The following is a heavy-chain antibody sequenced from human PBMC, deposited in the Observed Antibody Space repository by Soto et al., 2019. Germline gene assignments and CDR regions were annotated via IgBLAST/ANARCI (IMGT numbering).Heavy chain of an antibody. D-gene: IGHD2-15*01. CDR1: GYTFTSYG. Sequence: ASVKVSCKASGYTFTSYGISWVRQAPGQVLGWMGWISAYNGNTNYAQKLQGRVTMTTDTSTSTAYMELRSLRSDDTAVYYCARDRRYCSGGSCYSNAFDIWGQGTMVTVSS. V-gene: IGHV1-18*04. CDR3: ARDRRYCSGGSCYSNAFDI. J-gene: IGHJ3*02. CDR2: ISAYNGNT.